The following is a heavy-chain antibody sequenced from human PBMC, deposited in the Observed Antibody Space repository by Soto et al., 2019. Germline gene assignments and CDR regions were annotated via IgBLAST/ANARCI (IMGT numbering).Heavy chain of an antibody. CDR1: GYSFTSYW. J-gene: IGHJ4*02. V-gene: IGHV5-10-1*01. CDR2: IDPSDSYT. Sequence: EVQLVQSGEEVKKPGESLRISCKGSGYSFTSYWISWVRQMPGKGLEWMGRIDPSDSYTNYSPSFQGHVTISADKSISTAYLQWSSLKASDTAMYYCTGYSGYGMRSDYWGQGTLVTVSS. D-gene: IGHD5-12*01. CDR3: TGYSGYGMRSDY.